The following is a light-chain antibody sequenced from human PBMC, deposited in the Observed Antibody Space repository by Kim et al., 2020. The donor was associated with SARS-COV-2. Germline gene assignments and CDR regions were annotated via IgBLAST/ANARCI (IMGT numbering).Light chain of an antibody. CDR1: SLRSYY. V-gene: IGLV3-19*01. Sequence: ALGQTDRITGQGDSLRSYYATWYPQKPGQAPKVVIYGKDNRPSGVPDRFSGSSSGNTAYLTITGTQAGDEADYYCNSRDSNDYVVFGGGTKVTVL. CDR2: GKD. J-gene: IGLJ2*01. CDR3: NSRDSNDYVV.